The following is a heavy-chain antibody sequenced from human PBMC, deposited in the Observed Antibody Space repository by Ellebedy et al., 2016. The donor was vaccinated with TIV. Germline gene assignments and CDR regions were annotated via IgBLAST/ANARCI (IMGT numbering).Heavy chain of an antibody. CDR1: GFSFSKYW. J-gene: IGHJ4*02. CDR2: IQQNGRAK. V-gene: IGHV3-7*01. CDR3: ARDLILYCGGDCSSPFEY. D-gene: IGHD2-21*01. Sequence: GGSLRLXXAASGFSFSKYWMNWVRQAPGKGLEWVASIQQNGRAKYYVDSVRGRFTIPRENAKNSMYLQMNSLRAEDTAVYYCARDLILYCGGDCSSPFEYWGQGTLVTVSS.